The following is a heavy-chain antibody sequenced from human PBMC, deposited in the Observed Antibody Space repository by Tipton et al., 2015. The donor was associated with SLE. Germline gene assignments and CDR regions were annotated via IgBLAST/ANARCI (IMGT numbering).Heavy chain of an antibody. CDR2: ISGSGGST. Sequence: SLRLSCAASGFTFSSYAMSWVRQAPGKGLEWVSAISGSGGSTYYADSVKGRFTISRDNSKNTLYLQMNSLRAEDTAVYYCARGGYSSGLYFDYWGQGTLVTVSS. V-gene: IGHV3-23*01. CDR1: GFTFSSYA. CDR3: ARGGYSSGLYFDY. D-gene: IGHD6-19*01. J-gene: IGHJ4*02.